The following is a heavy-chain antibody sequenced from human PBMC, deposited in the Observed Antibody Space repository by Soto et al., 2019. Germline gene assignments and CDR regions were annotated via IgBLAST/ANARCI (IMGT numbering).Heavy chain of an antibody. J-gene: IGHJ4*02. Sequence: QVQLVKSGGGVVQPGRSLRLSCAASGFTFSSYAMHWVRQAPGKGLEWVAVISYDGNNKYYADSVKGRFTISRDNSKNTLYLQMNSLRAEDTAVYYCARAARVAGHFDYWGQGTLVTVSS. CDR3: ARAARVAGHFDY. CDR2: ISYDGNNK. V-gene: IGHV3-30-3*01. CDR1: GFTFSSYA. D-gene: IGHD2-15*01.